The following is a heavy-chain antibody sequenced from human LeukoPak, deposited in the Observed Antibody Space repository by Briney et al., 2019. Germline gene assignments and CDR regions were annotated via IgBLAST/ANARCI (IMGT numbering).Heavy chain of an antibody. Sequence: PGGSLRLSCAASGFTFSSYEMNWVRQAPGKGLEWVSYISSSGSIIYYADSVKGRLNISRDNAKNSLYLQMNSLRAEDTAVYYCARDKYYYENSGQQFDYWGQGTLVTVSS. J-gene: IGHJ4*02. CDR2: ISSSGSII. CDR3: ARDKYYYENSGQQFDY. CDR1: GFTFSSYE. V-gene: IGHV3-48*03. D-gene: IGHD3-22*01.